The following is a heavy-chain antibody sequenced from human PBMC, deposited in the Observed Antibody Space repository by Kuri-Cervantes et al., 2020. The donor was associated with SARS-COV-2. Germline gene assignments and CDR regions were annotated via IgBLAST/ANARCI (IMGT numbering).Heavy chain of an antibody. CDR1: GYILPSYG. CDR3: ARDVLRFLEWLDYDYYYGMDV. D-gene: IGHD3-3*01. J-gene: IGHJ6*02. CDR2: ISAYNCNT. V-gene: IGHV1-18*04. Sequence: SRKDSGYILPSYGISWVRQAPGQGIEWMGWISAYNCNTNYAQKLQGRVTMNTNTSTSTAYLELRRQRSDDTAVYYCARDVLRFLEWLDYDYYYGMDVWGQGTPVTVSS.